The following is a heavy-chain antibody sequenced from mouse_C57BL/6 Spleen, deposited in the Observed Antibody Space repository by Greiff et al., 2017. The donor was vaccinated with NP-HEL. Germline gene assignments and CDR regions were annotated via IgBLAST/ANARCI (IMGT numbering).Heavy chain of an antibody. Sequence: VQLQESGAELVRPGTSVKMSCKASGYTFTNYWIGWAKQRPGHGLEWIGDIYPGGGYTNYNEKFKGKATLTADKPSSTAYMQFSSLTSEDSAIYYCAREGGYDGNYFDYWGQGTTLTVSS. CDR3: AREGGYDGNYFDY. CDR2: IYPGGGYT. J-gene: IGHJ2*01. CDR1: GYTFTNYW. V-gene: IGHV1-63*01. D-gene: IGHD2-2*01.